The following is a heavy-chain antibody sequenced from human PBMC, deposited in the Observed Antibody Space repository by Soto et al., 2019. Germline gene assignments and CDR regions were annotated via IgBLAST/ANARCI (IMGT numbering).Heavy chain of an antibody. CDR1: GFTFSTYA. J-gene: IGHJ1*01. CDR3: ARPMIDVVLSLLYH. Sequence: EVQLLESGGGLVQPGGALRLSCVVSGFTFSTYAMSWVRQAPGKGLEGVSTISRSGGHTYYADSLKGRFTISRDNSKNTVYLQTNSLSDGDTAVYYCARPMIDVVLSLLYHWGQGTLATVSS. D-gene: IGHD3-22*01. CDR2: ISRSGGHT. V-gene: IGHV3-23*01.